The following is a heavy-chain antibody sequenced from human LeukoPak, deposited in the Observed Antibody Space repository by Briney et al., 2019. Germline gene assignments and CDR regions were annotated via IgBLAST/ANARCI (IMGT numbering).Heavy chain of an antibody. V-gene: IGHV3-23*01. J-gene: IGHJ5*02. CDR1: GFTSSSYA. CDR2: INGSGGST. Sequence: GGSLRLSCAASGFTSSSYAMSWVRQAPGKGLEWVSDINGSGGSTYYTDSVKGRFTISRDNSKNTLYLQMNSLRAEDTAIYYCAKKYSTGLDPWGQGTLVTVSS. D-gene: IGHD1-26*01. CDR3: AKKYSTGLDP.